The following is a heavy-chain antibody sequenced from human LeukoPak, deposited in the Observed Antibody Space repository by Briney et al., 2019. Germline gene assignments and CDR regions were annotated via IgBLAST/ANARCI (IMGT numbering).Heavy chain of an antibody. CDR3: ARGGDYRLGYFDL. Sequence: SETLSLTCTVSGGSISSYYWSWIRQPPGKGLEWIGYIYYSGSTNYNPSLKSRVTISVDTSKNQFSLKLSSVTAADTAVYYCARGGDYRLGYFDLWGRGTLVTVSS. D-gene: IGHD4-17*01. J-gene: IGHJ2*01. V-gene: IGHV4-59*01. CDR1: GGSISSYY. CDR2: IYYSGST.